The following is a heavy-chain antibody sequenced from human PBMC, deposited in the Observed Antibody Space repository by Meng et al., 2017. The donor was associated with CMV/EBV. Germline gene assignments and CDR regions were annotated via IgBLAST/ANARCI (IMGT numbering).Heavy chain of an antibody. CDR3: ARDRVAVAGNHWFDP. V-gene: IGHV1-2*02. Sequence: VQRVPSWADVKKPGASVKVSCKASGYTFTGYYMPWVRQAPGQGLEWMGWINPNSGGANYAQKFQGRVTMTRDTSISTAYMELSRLRSDDTAVYYCARDRVAVAGNHWFDPWGQGTLVTVSS. CDR2: INPNSGGA. CDR1: GYTFTGYY. J-gene: IGHJ5*02. D-gene: IGHD6-19*01.